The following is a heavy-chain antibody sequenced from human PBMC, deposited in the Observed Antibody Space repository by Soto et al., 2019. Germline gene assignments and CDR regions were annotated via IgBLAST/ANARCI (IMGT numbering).Heavy chain of an antibody. J-gene: IGHJ5*02. CDR3: AKLSCTSSTCYFPGWFDP. CDR2: VYYSGSS. D-gene: IGHD2-2*01. Sequence: SETLSLTCTVSGDSISCGASFWSWIRQPPGKGLEWIANVYYSGSSYYDPSLKSRLTISVDTTKNQFSLQLKSMTAADTAVYYCAKLSCTSSTCYFPGWFDPWGQGTLVTVSS. CDR1: GDSISCGASF. V-gene: IGHV4-31*03.